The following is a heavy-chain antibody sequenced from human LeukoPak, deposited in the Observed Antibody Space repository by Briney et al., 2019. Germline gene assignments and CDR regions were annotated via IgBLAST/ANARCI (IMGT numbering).Heavy chain of an antibody. CDR2: NKSDGST. D-gene: IGHD3-22*01. Sequence: GGSLRLSCAAAGFTFSRYWMHWVRQARGNGLVWVSRNKSDGSTNYADSVKGRFTISRDNAKNTVSLQMNSLRAEDTGVYYCARAPAEIGGYYPEYFRHWGQGTLVTVSS. CDR1: GFTFSRYW. V-gene: IGHV3-74*01. J-gene: IGHJ1*01. CDR3: ARAPAEIGGYYPEYFRH.